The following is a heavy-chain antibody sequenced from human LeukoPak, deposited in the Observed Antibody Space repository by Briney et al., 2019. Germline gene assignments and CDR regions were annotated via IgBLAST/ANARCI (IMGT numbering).Heavy chain of an antibody. Sequence: PSETLSLTCTVSGVSISSSNYYWGWIRQPPGEGLEWIGNIYYSGSTYYNPSLKSRLTISVDTSENQFSLKLSSVTAADTAVYYCARQALVIAVYWGQGTLVTVSS. CDR2: IYYSGST. CDR3: ARQALVIAVY. D-gene: IGHD6-19*01. CDR1: GVSISSSNYY. V-gene: IGHV4-39*01. J-gene: IGHJ4*02.